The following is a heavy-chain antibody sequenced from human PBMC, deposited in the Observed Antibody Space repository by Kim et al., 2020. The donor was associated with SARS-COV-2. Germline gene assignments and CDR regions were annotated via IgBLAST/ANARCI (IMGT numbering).Heavy chain of an antibody. CDR3: ASAKD. V-gene: IGHV1-69*01. J-gene: IGHJ4*02. Sequence: IPIVGTANYAQKFQGRVTITADESTSTAYMELSSLRSEDTAVYYCASAKDWGQGTLVTVSS. CDR2: IPIVGTA.